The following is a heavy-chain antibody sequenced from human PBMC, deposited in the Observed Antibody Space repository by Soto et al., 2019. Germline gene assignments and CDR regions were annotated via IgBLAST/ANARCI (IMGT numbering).Heavy chain of an antibody. CDR3: ATELGENPASPFDA. J-gene: IGHJ4*02. Sequence: QVQLVQSGADVKKPGSSVKVSCQASGVTFSSETLGWLRQAPGQGLEWVGGIIPLFGTASYAQKFQGRGTITADESTSTVYMELSSLRSDDTAVYFCATELGENPASPFDAWGQGTLVTVSS. V-gene: IGHV1-69*01. CDR1: GVTFSSET. D-gene: IGHD3-10*01. CDR2: IIPLFGTA.